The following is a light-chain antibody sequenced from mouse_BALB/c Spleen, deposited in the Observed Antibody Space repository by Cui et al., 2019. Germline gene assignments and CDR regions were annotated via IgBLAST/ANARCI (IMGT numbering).Light chain of an antibody. CDR3: QQLSSYPLT. CDR2: DTS. Sequence: QIVLTQLPATLSPTPGGKVPMTCSASSSVSDMYWYQQKPGSSPRLLIYDTSNLASGIPVRFSGSGSVTSYSLTISRMEAEDAATYYCQQLSSYPLTFGGGTKLEIK. J-gene: IGKJ1*01. CDR1: SSVSD. V-gene: IGKV4-55*01.